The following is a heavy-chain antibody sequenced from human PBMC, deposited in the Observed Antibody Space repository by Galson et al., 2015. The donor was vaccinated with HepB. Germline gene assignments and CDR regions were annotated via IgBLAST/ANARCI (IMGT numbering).Heavy chain of an antibody. J-gene: IGHJ6*02. D-gene: IGHD5-12*01. V-gene: IGHV3-21*01. CDR3: ARDGNFCGVATIDYYYYGMDL. CDR1: GFTFSSYS. CDR2: ISSSSSYI. Sequence: SLRLSCAASGFTFSSYSMNWVRQAPGKGLEWVSSISSSSSYIYYADSVKGRFTISRDNAKNSLYLQMNSLRAEDTAVYYCARDGNFCGVATIDYYYYGMDLLGQRTTVTVSS.